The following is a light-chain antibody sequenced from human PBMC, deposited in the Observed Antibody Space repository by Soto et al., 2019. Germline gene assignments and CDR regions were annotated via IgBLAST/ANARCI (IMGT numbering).Light chain of an antibody. CDR1: QSVSSN. CDR3: QQYNNWPRT. V-gene: IGKV3-15*01. J-gene: IGKJ2*01. Sequence: EIVMTQSPATLSVPPGERATLSCRASQSVSSNLAWYRQKPGQAPRLLIYGASTRATGIPARFSGSGSGTEFTLTISSLQSEDFAVYYCQQYNNWPRTFGQGTKVDIK. CDR2: GAS.